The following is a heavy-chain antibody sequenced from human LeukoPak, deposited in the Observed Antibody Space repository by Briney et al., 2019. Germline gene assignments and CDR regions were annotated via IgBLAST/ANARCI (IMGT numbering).Heavy chain of an antibody. D-gene: IGHD3-9*01. Sequence: GRSLRFSCAASGFTFDDYGMSWVRQAPGKGLEWVSGTNWNGGSTGYADSVKGRFTISRDNAKNSLYLQMNSLRAEDTALYYCARDSDYDILTGYSPFDYWGQGTLVTVSS. V-gene: IGHV3-20*04. CDR1: GFTFDDYG. J-gene: IGHJ4*02. CDR3: ARDSDYDILTGYSPFDY. CDR2: TNWNGGST.